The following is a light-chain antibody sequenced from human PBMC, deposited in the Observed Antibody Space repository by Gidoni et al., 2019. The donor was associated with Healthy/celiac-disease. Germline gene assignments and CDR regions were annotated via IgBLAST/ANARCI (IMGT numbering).Light chain of an antibody. Sequence: DIQMTQSPSSLSASGGDRVTIPCRASQSISSYLTWYQQKPGQDPKLLIYAASSLQSGVPSRFSGSGSGTDFTLTISSLQPEDFATYYCQQSYSTSWTFGQGTKVEIK. CDR1: QSISSY. V-gene: IGKV1-39*01. CDR2: AAS. CDR3: QQSYSTSWT. J-gene: IGKJ1*01.